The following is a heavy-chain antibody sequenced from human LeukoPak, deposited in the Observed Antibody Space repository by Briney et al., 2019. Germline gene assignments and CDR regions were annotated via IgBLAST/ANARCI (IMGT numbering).Heavy chain of an antibody. CDR3: ARNWNALSYYYYYMDV. D-gene: IGHD1-1*01. V-gene: IGHV4-38-2*01. J-gene: IGHJ6*03. CDR1: GYSISSGYY. CDR2: IYHSGST. Sequence: SETLSLTCAVSGYSISSGYYWGWIRQPPGKGLEWIGSIYHSGSTYYNPSLKSRVTISVDTSKNQFSLELSSVTAADTAVYYCARNWNALSYYYYYMDVWGKGTTVTVSS.